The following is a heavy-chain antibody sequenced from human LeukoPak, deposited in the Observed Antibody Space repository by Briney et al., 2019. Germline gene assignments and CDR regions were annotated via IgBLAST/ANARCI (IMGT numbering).Heavy chain of an antibody. CDR2: INHSGST. CDR3: ASLAEGGSYFGGAFDI. J-gene: IGHJ3*02. CDR1: GGSFSGYY. V-gene: IGHV4-34*01. Sequence: PSETLSLTCAVYGGSFSGYYWSWIRQPPGKGLEWIGEINHSGSTNYNPPLKSRVTISVDTSKNQFSLKLSSVTAADTAVYYCASLAEGGSYFGGAFDIWGQGTMVTVSS. D-gene: IGHD1-26*01.